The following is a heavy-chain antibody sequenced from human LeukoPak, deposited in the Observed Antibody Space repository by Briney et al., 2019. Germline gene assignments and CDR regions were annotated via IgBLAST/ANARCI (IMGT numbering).Heavy chain of an antibody. CDR1: GYNFISYW. J-gene: IGHJ4*01. CDR3: ARHGEPWGSSTSDFDY. V-gene: IGHV5-51*01. D-gene: IGHD2-2*01. CDR2: IYPGDSDT. Sequence: GESLKISCKGSGYNFISYWIGWVRQMPGKGLEWMGIIYPGDSDTKYSPSFQGQVTISADKSISTAYLQWSSLKASDTAMYYCARHGEPWGSSTSDFDYWGHGTLVTVSS.